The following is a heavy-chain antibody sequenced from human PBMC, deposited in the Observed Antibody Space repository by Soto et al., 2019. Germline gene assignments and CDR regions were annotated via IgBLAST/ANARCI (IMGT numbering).Heavy chain of an antibody. D-gene: IGHD6-6*01. Sequence: ASVKVSCKASGYTFTSYYMHWVRQAPGQGLEWMGIINPSGGSTSYAQKFQGRVTMTRDTSTSTVYMELSSLRSEDTAVYYCARGEQLVHYYYYYMDVWGKGTKVTVSS. CDR1: GYTFTSYY. CDR2: INPSGGST. V-gene: IGHV1-46*03. CDR3: ARGEQLVHYYYYYMDV. J-gene: IGHJ6*03.